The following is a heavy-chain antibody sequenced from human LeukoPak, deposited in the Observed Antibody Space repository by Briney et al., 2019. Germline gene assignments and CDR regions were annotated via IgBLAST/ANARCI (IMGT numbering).Heavy chain of an antibody. CDR2: ISSSGSAK. D-gene: IGHD3-22*01. CDR3: ARDAGAYDSSGYFRENYYYGMDV. J-gene: IGHJ6*02. Sequence: GGSLRLSCAASGFTFSNYEMNWVRQAPGKGLEWVSYISSSGSAKYYADSVKGRFTMSRDNVRNSLYLQMNSLRAEDTAVYYCARDAGAYDSSGYFRENYYYGMDVWGQGTTVTVSS. V-gene: IGHV3-48*03. CDR1: GFTFSNYE.